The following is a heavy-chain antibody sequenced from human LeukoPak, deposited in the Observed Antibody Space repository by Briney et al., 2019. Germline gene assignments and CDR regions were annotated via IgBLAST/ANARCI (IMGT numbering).Heavy chain of an antibody. D-gene: IGHD6-13*01. CDR1: GGSISSYY. J-gene: IGHJ5*02. CDR2: INHSGST. CDR3: ARGYSSRSWFDP. V-gene: IGHV4-34*01. Sequence: PSETLSLTCTVSGGSISSYYWSWIRQPPGKGLEWIGEINHSGSTNYNPSLKSRVTISVDTSKNQFSLKLSSVTAADTAVYYCARGYSSRSWFDPWGQGTLVTVSS.